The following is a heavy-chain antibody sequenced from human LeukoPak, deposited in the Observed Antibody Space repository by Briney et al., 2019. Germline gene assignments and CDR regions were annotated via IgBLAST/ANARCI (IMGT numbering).Heavy chain of an antibody. J-gene: IGHJ4*02. Sequence: AASVTVSCKASGYTFTGYYMHWVRQAPGQGLEWMGWISAYNGNTNYAQKLQGRVTMTTDTSTSTAYMELRSLRSDDTAVYYCARGDYDSSGYYSERPFDYWGQGTLVTVSS. CDR3: ARGDYDSSGYYSERPFDY. CDR1: GYTFTGYY. D-gene: IGHD3-22*01. V-gene: IGHV1-18*04. CDR2: ISAYNGNT.